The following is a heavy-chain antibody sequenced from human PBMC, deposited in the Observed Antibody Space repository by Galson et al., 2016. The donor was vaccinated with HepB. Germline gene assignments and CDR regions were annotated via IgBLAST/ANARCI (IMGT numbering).Heavy chain of an antibody. J-gene: IGHJ6*02. CDR2: IIPIFGTT. Sequence: SVKVSCKASGGTFSRYATGWVRQAPGQGLEWMGGIIPIFGTTNYAQKFQGRVTITADESTSTAYMELSSLRSEDTAVYYCARDQGYNYGFYYYYGMDVWGQGTTITVSS. CDR1: GGTFSRYA. D-gene: IGHD5-18*01. CDR3: ARDQGYNYGFYYYYGMDV. V-gene: IGHV1-69*13.